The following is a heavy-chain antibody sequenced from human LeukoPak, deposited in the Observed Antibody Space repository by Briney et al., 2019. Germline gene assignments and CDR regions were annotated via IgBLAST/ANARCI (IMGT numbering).Heavy chain of an antibody. Sequence: SVKVSCKASGYTFTSYDINWVRQAPGQGLEWMGGIIPIFGTANYAQKFQGRVTITADESTSTAYMELSSLRSEDTAVYYCANHQSYYYDSSGPGPDAFDIWGQGTMVTVSS. CDR1: GYTFTSYD. J-gene: IGHJ3*02. CDR2: IIPIFGTA. CDR3: ANHQSYYYDSSGPGPDAFDI. D-gene: IGHD3-22*01. V-gene: IGHV1-69*13.